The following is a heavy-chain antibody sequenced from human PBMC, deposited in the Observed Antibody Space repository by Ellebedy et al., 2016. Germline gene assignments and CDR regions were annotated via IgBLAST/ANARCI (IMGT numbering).Heavy chain of an antibody. Sequence: GGSLRLSCKGSGYSFTSFWIGWVRQMPGKGLEWMGIIYPGDSDTRYSPSFQGQVTISADKSISTAYLQWSSLKASDTAMYYCARHDAAARRHWGMDVWGQGTTVTVSS. CDR2: IYPGDSDT. V-gene: IGHV5-51*01. J-gene: IGHJ6*02. D-gene: IGHD6-6*01. CDR1: GYSFTSFW. CDR3: ARHDAAARRHWGMDV.